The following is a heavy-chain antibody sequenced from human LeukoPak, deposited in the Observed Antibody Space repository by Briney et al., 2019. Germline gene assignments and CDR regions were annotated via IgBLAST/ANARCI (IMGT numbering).Heavy chain of an antibody. D-gene: IGHD3-9*01. J-gene: IGHJ3*01. V-gene: IGHV3-74*01. Sequence: GGSLRLSCAASGFTVSSHWMDWVRHAPGKGGEWVPRIRGDGGTTSYADSVRGRFTISRDNANNMLYLQMNSLSAEDTALYYCVRERYFDWSDAFDVWGQGTMVTVST. CDR3: VRERYFDWSDAFDV. CDR2: IRGDGGTT. CDR1: GFTVSSHW.